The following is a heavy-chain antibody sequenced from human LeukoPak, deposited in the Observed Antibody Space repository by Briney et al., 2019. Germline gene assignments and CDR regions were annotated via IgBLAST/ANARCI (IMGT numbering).Heavy chain of an antibody. CDR2: ISYDGSNK. V-gene: IGHV3-30*04. D-gene: IGHD4-17*01. J-gene: IGHJ4*02. CDR3: ARGYVTTVSRPDY. Sequence: GRSLRLSCAASGFTFSSYAMHWVRQAPGKGLEWVAVISYDGSNKYYADSVKGRFTISRDNAKNTLYLQMNSLRAEDTAVYYCARGYVTTVSRPDYWGQGTLVTVSS. CDR1: GFTFSSYA.